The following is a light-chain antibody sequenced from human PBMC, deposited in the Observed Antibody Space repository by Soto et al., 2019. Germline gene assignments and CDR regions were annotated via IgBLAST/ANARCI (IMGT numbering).Light chain of an antibody. V-gene: IGKV3-11*01. J-gene: IGKJ3*01. CDR3: QQRSNRPPIT. Sequence: EIVLTQSPATLSLSPGERATLSCRASQSVSSYLAWYQQKPGQAPRLLIYDASNRATGIPARFSGSGSGTDFTITISSLEHEDFAVYYCQQRSNRPPITFGPGTKVDIK. CDR2: DAS. CDR1: QSVSSY.